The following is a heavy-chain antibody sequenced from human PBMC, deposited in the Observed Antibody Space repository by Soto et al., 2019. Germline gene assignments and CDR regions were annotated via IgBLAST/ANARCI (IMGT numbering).Heavy chain of an antibody. Sequence: EVQLVETGGGLVPPSRSLRLSCGASGFTFDEYGMNCVRQAPGKGLEWVSGISWNSGSVGYADFVKGRFTISRDNAKNPLYLQMNSLRPEDTALYYCAKSLTVTPAGGMDVWGQGTTVTVSS. CDR1: GFTFDEYG. CDR2: ISWNSGSV. D-gene: IGHD1-7*01. CDR3: AKSLTVTPAGGMDV. J-gene: IGHJ6*02. V-gene: IGHV3-9*01.